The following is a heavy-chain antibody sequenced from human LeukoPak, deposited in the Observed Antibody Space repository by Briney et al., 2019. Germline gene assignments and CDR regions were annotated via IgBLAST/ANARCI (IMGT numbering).Heavy chain of an antibody. J-gene: IGHJ6*02. D-gene: IGHD6-19*01. Sequence: GGSLRLSCAASGFTFDDYAMHWVRQAPGKGLEWVSLISGDGGSTYYADSVKGRFTTSRDNSKNSLYLQMNSLRTEDTALYYCAKDSSSGWYLYYYYGMDVWGQGTTVTVSS. V-gene: IGHV3-43*02. CDR2: ISGDGGST. CDR3: AKDSSSGWYLYYYYGMDV. CDR1: GFTFDDYA.